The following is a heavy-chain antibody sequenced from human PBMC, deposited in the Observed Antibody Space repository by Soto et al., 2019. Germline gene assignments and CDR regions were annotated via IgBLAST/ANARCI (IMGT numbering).Heavy chain of an antibody. D-gene: IGHD3-9*01. CDR1: GYTNSSYG. CDR2: ISAYNGNT. J-gene: IGHJ5*02. Sequence: ASVKVAWKTSGYTNSSYGISWVRQNTGQGLEWMGWISAYNGNTNYAQKLQGRVTMTTDTSTSTAYMELRSLRSDDTAVYYCARVDRGLVGWFDPWGQGTLVTVSS. CDR3: ARVDRGLVGWFDP. V-gene: IGHV1-18*01.